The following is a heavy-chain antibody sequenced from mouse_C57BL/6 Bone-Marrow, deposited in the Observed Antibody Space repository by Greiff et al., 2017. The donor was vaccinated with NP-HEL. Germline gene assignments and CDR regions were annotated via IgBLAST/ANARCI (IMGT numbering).Heavy chain of an antibody. CDR3: ARRGDY. CDR1: GYSITSGYY. CDR2: ISYDGSN. V-gene: IGHV3-6*01. J-gene: IGHJ2*01. Sequence: VQLKQSGPGLVKPSQSLSLTCSVTGYSITSGYYWNWIRQFPGNKLEWMGYISYDGSNNYNPSLKNRISITRDTSKNQFFLKLNSVTTEDTATYYCARRGDYWGQGTTLTVSS.